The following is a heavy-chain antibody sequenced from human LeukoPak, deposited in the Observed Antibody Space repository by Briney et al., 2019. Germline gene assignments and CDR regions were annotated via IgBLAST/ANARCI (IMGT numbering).Heavy chain of an antibody. CDR3: AKKGDPHLLPVL. CDR1: GFTFSAYA. V-gene: IGHV3-23*01. D-gene: IGHD3-16*01. Sequence: PGRSLRLSCAASGFTFSAYAMSWVRQAPGKGLEWVSAISGSGGSTYYADSVKGRFTISRDNSKNTLYLQMNSLRAEDTAVYYCAKKGDPHLLPVLWGQGTLVTVSS. CDR2: ISGSGGST. J-gene: IGHJ4*02.